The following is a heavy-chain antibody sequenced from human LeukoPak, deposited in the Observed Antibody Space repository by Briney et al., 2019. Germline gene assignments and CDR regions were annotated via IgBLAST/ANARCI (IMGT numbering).Heavy chain of an antibody. V-gene: IGHV5-51*01. CDR2: IYPGDSDT. D-gene: IGHD6-13*01. CDR1: GYTFTTYW. CDR3: AMRAGGMHAFDI. J-gene: IGHJ3*02. Sequence: GESLKISCEASGYTFTTYWIAWVRQMPGKGLEWRGIIYPGDSDTRYSPSFEGQVTMSADKSINTAYLQWSSLKASDTAMYYCAMRAGGMHAFDIWAQGTMVTVSS.